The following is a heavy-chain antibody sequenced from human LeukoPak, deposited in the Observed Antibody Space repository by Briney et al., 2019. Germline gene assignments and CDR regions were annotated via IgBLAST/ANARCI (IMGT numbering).Heavy chain of an antibody. V-gene: IGHV4-34*09. CDR1: GGSFSGYY. CDR2: INHSGST. Sequence: PSETLSLTCAVYGGSFSGYYWSWIRQPPGKGLEWIGEINHSGSTYYNPSLKSRVTISVDTSKNQFSLKLSSVTAADTAVYYCARGREEQWLVPYYMDVWGKGTTVTVSS. CDR3: ARGREEQWLVPYYMDV. D-gene: IGHD6-19*01. J-gene: IGHJ6*03.